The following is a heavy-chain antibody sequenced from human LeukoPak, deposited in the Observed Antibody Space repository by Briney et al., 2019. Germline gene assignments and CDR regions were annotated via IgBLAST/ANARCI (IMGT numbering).Heavy chain of an antibody. CDR1: GYTFTSYG. J-gene: IGHJ3*02. V-gene: IGHV1-18*01. CDR2: ISAYNGNT. D-gene: IGHD1-26*01. CDR3: AHSWGSGSYLIGAFDI. Sequence: ASVKVSCKASGYTFTSYGISWVRQAPGQGLEWMGWISAYNGNTNYAQKLQGRVTMTEDTSTDTAYMELSSLRSEDTAVYYCAHSWGSGSYLIGAFDIWGQGTMVTVSS.